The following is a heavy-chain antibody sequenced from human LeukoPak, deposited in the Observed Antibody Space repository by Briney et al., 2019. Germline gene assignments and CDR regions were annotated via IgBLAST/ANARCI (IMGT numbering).Heavy chain of an antibody. Sequence: GASVKVSCKASGYTFTTFDFNWVRQASGQRLEWMGWMNPNSGNTGYAEKFQGRVTMTRDPSTSTAYMELSSLTSEVTAVYYCARYPPSIPNDYWGQGTLVTVSS. V-gene: IGHV1-8*01. CDR1: GYTFTTFD. CDR3: ARYPPSIPNDY. CDR2: MNPNSGNT. J-gene: IGHJ4*02.